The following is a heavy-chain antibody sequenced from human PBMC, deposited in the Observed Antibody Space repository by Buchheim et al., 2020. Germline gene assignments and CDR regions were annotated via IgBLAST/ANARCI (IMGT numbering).Heavy chain of an antibody. V-gene: IGHV4-59*01. D-gene: IGHD1-26*01. CDR2: MYFSGRT. CDR3: ARDQVGSYGMDV. J-gene: IGHJ6*02. Sequence: QVQLQESGPGLVKPSETLSLTCTVSGGSIRSDYWSWIRQPPGKGLEWIGNMYFSGRTNYNPSLKSRVTISIDASKLQFSLKVNSVTAADTAVYCCARDQVGSYGMDVWGQGTT. CDR1: GGSIRSDY.